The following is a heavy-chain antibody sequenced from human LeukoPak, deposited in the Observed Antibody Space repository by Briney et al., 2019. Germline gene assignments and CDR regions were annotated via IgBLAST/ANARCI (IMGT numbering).Heavy chain of an antibody. V-gene: IGHV1-8*01. CDR3: ARVAGNCGGDCYRLVY. Sequence: GASVKVSCKASGYTFTTYDINWARQATGQGLEWMAWMNPNSGNTGYAQKFQGRVTMTRNTSISTAYMELSSLGSEDTAVYYCARVAGNCGGDCYRLVYWGQGTLVTVAS. D-gene: IGHD2-21*01. CDR1: GYTFTTYD. CDR2: MNPNSGNT. J-gene: IGHJ4*02.